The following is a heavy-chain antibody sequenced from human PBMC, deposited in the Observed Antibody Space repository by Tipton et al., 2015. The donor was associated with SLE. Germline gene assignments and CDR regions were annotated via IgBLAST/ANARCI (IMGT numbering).Heavy chain of an antibody. D-gene: IGHD3-3*01. V-gene: IGHV4-39*07. CDR2: FYYSGST. J-gene: IGHJ3*02. Sequence: TLSLTCSVSGGSISSGTDYWGWIRQPPGKGLDWIGSFYYSGSTYYNPSLKSRVTISVDASKNQFSLKLSSVTAADTAVYYCARGGSKHYDFWGRQMGPHAFDIWGQETKVTVSS. CDR1: GGSISSGTDY. CDR3: ARGGSKHYDFWGRQMGPHAFDI.